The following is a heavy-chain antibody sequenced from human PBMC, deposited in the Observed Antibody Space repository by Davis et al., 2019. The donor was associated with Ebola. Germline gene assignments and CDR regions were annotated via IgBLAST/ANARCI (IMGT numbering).Heavy chain of an antibody. CDR3: AKHFSGSYCQDS. Sequence: PGGSLRLSCAASGFAFSTNYMSWVRQAPGKGLEWVSTFPGSGGGPSYADSVKGRFTFSRDNSQSTLYLHMNLLRVEDTAIYYCAKHFSGSYCQDSWGQGTLVTVSS. V-gene: IGHV3-23*01. CDR1: GFAFSTNY. J-gene: IGHJ4*02. D-gene: IGHD1-26*01. CDR2: FPGSGGGP.